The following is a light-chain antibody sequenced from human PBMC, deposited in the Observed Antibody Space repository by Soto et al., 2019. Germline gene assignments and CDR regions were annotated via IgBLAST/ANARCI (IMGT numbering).Light chain of an antibody. V-gene: IGKV3-15*01. Sequence: EIVMSVSPATLSVSTGERATLSCRASQSVSSNLAWYQQKPGQAPRLLIYGASTRATGIPARFSGSGSGTEFTLTISSLQSEDFAVYYCQQYNNWPSWTFGQGTKVDIK. J-gene: IGKJ1*01. CDR2: GAS. CDR1: QSVSSN. CDR3: QQYNNWPSWT.